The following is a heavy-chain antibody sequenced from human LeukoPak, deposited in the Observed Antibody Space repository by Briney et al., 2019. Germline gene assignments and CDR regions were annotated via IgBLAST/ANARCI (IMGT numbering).Heavy chain of an antibody. V-gene: IGHV4-59*10. J-gene: IGHJ4*02. CDR3: ARFYYDTSGYYFDY. D-gene: IGHD3-22*01. Sequence: SETLSLTCAVYGGSFSGYYWTWIRQPAGKGLEWIGRIYSSGSTNYNPSLKSRVTMSVDTSKNQFSLKLSSVTAADTAVYYCARFYYDTSGYYFDYWGQGTLVTVSS. CDR1: GGSFSGYY. CDR2: IYSSGST.